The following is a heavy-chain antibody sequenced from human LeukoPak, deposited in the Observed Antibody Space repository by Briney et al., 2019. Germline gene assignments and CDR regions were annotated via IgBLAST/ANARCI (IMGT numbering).Heavy chain of an antibody. V-gene: IGHV1-69*05. Sequence: GASVKASCKASGGTFSSYAISWVRQAPGQGLEWMGRIIPIFGTANYAQKFQGRVTITTDESTSTAYMELSSLRSEDTAVYYCARGLRTQEAFDIWGQGTMVTVSS. J-gene: IGHJ3*02. CDR2: IIPIFGTA. CDR1: GGTFSSYA. CDR3: ARGLRTQEAFDI.